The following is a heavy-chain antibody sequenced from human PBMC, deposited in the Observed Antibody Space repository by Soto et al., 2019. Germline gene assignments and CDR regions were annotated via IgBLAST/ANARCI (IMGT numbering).Heavy chain of an antibody. J-gene: IGHJ6*02. CDR2: VHHSWGS. D-gene: IGHD3-10*01. V-gene: IGHV4-59*08. CDR3: ARQGFGPLHGLVDV. CDR1: GGSISSYY. Sequence: QVQLQESGPGLVKPSETLSLSCTVSGGSISSYYWSWFRQSPGKRMEWIGYVHHSWGSSYNPSLQSRVVISLDTYKSQFSLKVTSVTATDTAVYYCARQGFGPLHGLVDVWGQGTTVTVSS.